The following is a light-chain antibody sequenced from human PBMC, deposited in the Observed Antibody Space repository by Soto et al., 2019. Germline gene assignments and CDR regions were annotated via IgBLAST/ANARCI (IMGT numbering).Light chain of an antibody. Sequence: QSVLTQPPSVSAAPGQTVTISCSGTTSNIGKNYVSWYQQLPGTVPKLLIYDNNKRPSGIPDRFSGSNSGTSATLGITGLQTGDEAHYYCGTWDSSLSAVIFGGGTKVTVL. CDR3: GTWDSSLSAVI. J-gene: IGLJ2*01. CDR2: DNN. V-gene: IGLV1-51*01. CDR1: TSNIGKNY.